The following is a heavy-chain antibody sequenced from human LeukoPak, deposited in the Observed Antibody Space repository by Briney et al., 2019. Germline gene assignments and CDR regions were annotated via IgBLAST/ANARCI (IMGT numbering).Heavy chain of an antibody. CDR1: GFTFSIYS. J-gene: IGHJ2*01. CDR2: ISGRDGST. D-gene: IGHD3-9*01. Sequence: GGSLRLSCAASGFTFSIYSMSWVRQAPGKGLEWVSGISGRDGSTYFADSVKGRFTISRDKSKNTVNVQMSSLRVEDTALYYCAKANFAWGYWYFDLWGRGTLVTVSS. CDR3: AKANFAWGYWYFDL. V-gene: IGHV3-23*01.